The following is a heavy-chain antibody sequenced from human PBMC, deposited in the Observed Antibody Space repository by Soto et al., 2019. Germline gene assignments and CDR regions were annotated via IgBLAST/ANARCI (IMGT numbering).Heavy chain of an antibody. CDR3: AKDSLGVGGAVAGPFDY. V-gene: IGHV3-30*18. CDR2: ISYDGSNK. D-gene: IGHD6-19*01. J-gene: IGHJ4*02. Sequence: LSCAASGFTFSSYGMHWVRQAPGKGLEWVAVISYDGSNKYYADSVKGRFTISRDNSKNTLYLQMNSLRAEDTAVYYCAKDSLGVGGAVAGPFDYWGQGTLVTVSS. CDR1: GFTFSSYG.